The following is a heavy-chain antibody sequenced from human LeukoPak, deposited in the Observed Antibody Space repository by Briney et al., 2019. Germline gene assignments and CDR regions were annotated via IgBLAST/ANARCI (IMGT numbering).Heavy chain of an antibody. D-gene: IGHD6-6*01. Sequence: GGSLRLSCAASGFTFSSYSMNWVRQAPGKGLEWVSPISSSSSYIYYADSVKGRFTISRDNAKNSLYLQMNSLRAEDTAVYYCASGLNAPEYSSSSDYMDVWGKGTTVTVSS. J-gene: IGHJ6*03. CDR1: GFTFSSYS. CDR2: ISSSSSYI. CDR3: ASGLNAPEYSSSSDYMDV. V-gene: IGHV3-21*01.